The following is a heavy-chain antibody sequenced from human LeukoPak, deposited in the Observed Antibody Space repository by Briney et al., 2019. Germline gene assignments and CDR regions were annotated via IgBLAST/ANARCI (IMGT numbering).Heavy chain of an antibody. V-gene: IGHV3-23*01. J-gene: IGHJ3*02. Sequence: GRSLRLSCAASGFTFSSYAMSWVRQAPGKGLEWVSAISGSGGSTYYADSVKGRFTISRDNAKNSLYLQMNSLRAEDTAVYYCARVQPGLRDAFDIWGQGTMVTVSS. CDR1: GFTFSSYA. CDR2: ISGSGGST. CDR3: ARVQPGLRDAFDI. D-gene: IGHD1-14*01.